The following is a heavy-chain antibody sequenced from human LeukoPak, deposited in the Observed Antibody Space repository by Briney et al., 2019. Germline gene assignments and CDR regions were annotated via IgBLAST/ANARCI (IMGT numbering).Heavy chain of an antibody. CDR1: GYTFTGYY. V-gene: IGHV1-2*02. Sequence: ASVKVSCKASGYTFTGYYMHWVRQAPGQGLEWMGWINPNSGGTNYAQKFQGRVTMTRDTSISTAYMELSRLRSDDTAVYYCARVPRRGGGDCYCFDYWGQGTLATVSS. J-gene: IGHJ4*02. CDR2: INPNSGGT. CDR3: ARVPRRGGGDCYCFDY. D-gene: IGHD2-21*02.